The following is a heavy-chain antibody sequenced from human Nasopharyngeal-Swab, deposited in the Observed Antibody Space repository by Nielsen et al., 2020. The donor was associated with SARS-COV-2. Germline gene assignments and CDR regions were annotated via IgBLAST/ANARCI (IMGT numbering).Heavy chain of an antibody. CDR2: IYNGGSA. Sequence: GESLKISCAASGVTVSSTYMSWVRQAPGKGLEWVSVIYNGGSAYNEDYVKGRFTVSRDNSENTVYLQMHSLRAEDTAVYFCATGRELWGVTFFDWWGQGTQVTVSS. CDR1: GVTVSSTY. V-gene: IGHV3-66*01. CDR3: ATGRELWGVTFFDW. D-gene: IGHD1-26*01. J-gene: IGHJ4*02.